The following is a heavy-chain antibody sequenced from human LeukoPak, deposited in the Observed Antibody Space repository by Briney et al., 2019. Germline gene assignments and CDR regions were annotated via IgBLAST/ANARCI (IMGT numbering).Heavy chain of an antibody. CDR3: ARQSVAAHTFDP. Sequence: GESLKISCKGSGYSFTSYWITWVRQMPGKGLEWMGRIDPSDSYTNYSPSFQGHVTISVDKSISTAYLQWSGLKASDTAMYYCARQSVAAHTFDPWGQGTLVTVSS. CDR2: IDPSDSYT. V-gene: IGHV5-10-1*01. J-gene: IGHJ5*02. CDR1: GYSFTSYW. D-gene: IGHD6-6*01.